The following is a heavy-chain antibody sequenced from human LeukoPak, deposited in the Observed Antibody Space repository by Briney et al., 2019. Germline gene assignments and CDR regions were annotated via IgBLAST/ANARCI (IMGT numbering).Heavy chain of an antibody. V-gene: IGHV3-74*01. D-gene: IGHD3-16*01. CDR2: TNLHGTTV. J-gene: IGHJ4*02. CDR3: ASAYTYVRLGDH. CDR1: GLSFSNYW. Sequence: VGSLRLSCAVSGLSFSNYWMHWVPQAPGKGLVWVARTNLHGTTVDYADSVKGRFTISRDNAKNTLFLQMNSLRAEDTAVYYCASAYTYVRLGDHWGQGTLVTVSS.